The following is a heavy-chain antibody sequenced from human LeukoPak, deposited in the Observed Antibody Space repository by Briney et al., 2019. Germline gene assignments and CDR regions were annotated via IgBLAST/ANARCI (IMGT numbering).Heavy chain of an antibody. CDR1: GGSFSGYY. D-gene: IGHD3-9*01. CDR3: ARGSILTGYYRRAFDI. CDR2: INHSGST. V-gene: IGHV4-34*01. J-gene: IGHJ3*02. Sequence: SETLSLTCAVYGGSFSGYYWSWIRQPPGKGLEWIGEINHSGSTNYNPSLKSRVTISVDTSKNQFSLKLSSVTAADTAVYYCARGSILTGYYRRAFDIWGQGTMVTVSS.